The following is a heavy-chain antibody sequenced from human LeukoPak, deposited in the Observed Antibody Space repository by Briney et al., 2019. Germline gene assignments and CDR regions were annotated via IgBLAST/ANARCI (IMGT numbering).Heavy chain of an antibody. CDR1: GFTFSSYG. V-gene: IGHV3-30*02. CDR3: AKDLGGSYWIGAFDI. D-gene: IGHD1-26*01. Sequence: GGSLILSCAASGFTFSSYGMHWVRQAPGKGLEWVAFIRYDGSNKYYADSVKGRFTISRDNSKNTLYLQMNSLRAEDTAVYYCAKDLGGSYWIGAFDIWGQGTMVTVSS. CDR2: IRYDGSNK. J-gene: IGHJ3*02.